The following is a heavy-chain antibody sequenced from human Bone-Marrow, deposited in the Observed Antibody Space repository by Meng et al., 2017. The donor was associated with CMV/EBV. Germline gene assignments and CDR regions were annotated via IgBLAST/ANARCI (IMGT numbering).Heavy chain of an antibody. D-gene: IGHD3-3*01. V-gene: IGHV3-7*01. CDR3: ARDNSITIFGVVIIKELDY. Sequence: GESLKISCAASGFTFSSYWMSWVRQAPGKGLEWVANIKQDGSEKYYVDSVKGRFTISRDNAKNSLYLQMNSLRAEDMAVYYCARDNSITIFGVVIIKELDYWGQGTLVTVSS. CDR2: IKQDGSEK. J-gene: IGHJ4*02. CDR1: GFTFSSYW.